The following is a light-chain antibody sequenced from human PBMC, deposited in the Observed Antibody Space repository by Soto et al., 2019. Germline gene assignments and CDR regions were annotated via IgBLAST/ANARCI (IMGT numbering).Light chain of an antibody. CDR1: QSVLYSSNNKNY. Sequence: DIVMTQSPDSLAVSLGERATINCKSSQSVLYSSNNKNYLAWYQQKPGQPPKLLIYWASTRESGVPDRFSGSGSGTEFPLTISSLQAEDVAVHYCQQYYSTPYTFGQGTKLEIK. J-gene: IGKJ2*01. V-gene: IGKV4-1*01. CDR2: WAS. CDR3: QQYYSTPYT.